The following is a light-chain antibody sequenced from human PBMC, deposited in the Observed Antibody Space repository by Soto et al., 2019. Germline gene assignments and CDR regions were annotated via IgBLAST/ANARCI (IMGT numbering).Light chain of an antibody. Sequence: EIVLTQSPGPPSLSPGERATVSCRASQSIRSERLAWYQQKPGQAPRLVIFDASNRASGMPERFSGSGSGTDFTLTIARLEPEDFAVYYCQEYDGAPITFGLGTRLEVK. CDR1: QSIRSER. V-gene: IGKV3-20*01. CDR3: QEYDGAPIT. J-gene: IGKJ5*01. CDR2: DAS.